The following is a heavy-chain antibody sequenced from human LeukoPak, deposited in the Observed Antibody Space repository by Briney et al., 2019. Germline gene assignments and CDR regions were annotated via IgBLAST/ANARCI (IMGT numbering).Heavy chain of an antibody. D-gene: IGHD6-13*01. V-gene: IGHV3-7*03. J-gene: IGHJ4*02. CDR3: ARADFLAAAGPFDY. Sequence: GGSLRLSCAASGFTVSSNYMSWVRQAPGKGLEWVANIKQDGSEKYYVDSVKGRFTISRDNAKNSLYLQMNSLRAEDTAVYCCARADFLAAAGPFDYWGQGTLVTVSS. CDR2: IKQDGSEK. CDR1: GFTVSSNY.